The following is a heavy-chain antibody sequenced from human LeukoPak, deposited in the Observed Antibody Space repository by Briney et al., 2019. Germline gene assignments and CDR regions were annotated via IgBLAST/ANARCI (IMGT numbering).Heavy chain of an antibody. CDR3: AKESGSGSYAEN. J-gene: IGHJ4*02. V-gene: IGHV3-23*01. Sequence: GGSLRLSCAASGFTFSVSAMSWVRQAPGKGLEWVSAISGSGGRTYYADSVKGRFTISRDNSKNTLYLQMNSVRAEDTAVYYCAKESGSGSYAENWGQGTLATVSS. D-gene: IGHD3-10*01. CDR1: GFTFSVSA. CDR2: ISGSGGRT.